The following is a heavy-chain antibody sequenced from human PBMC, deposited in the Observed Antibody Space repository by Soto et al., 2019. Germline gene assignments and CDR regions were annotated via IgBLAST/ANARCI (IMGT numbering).Heavy chain of an antibody. CDR1: GDTFTDYY. J-gene: IGHJ4*02. D-gene: IGHD2-21*02. CDR2: VNPSGGHT. V-gene: IGHV1-46*01. CDR3: ASGGHVVVVTAALDY. Sequence: QVQLVQSGAEVKKPGASVKVSCKASGDTFTDYYIHWVRQAPGQGLEWMGTVNPSGGHTTYAQHCLGRMTVTRDTSTSTLYMELTSLTSEDTAVYYCASGGHVVVVTAALDYWGQGTLVTVSS.